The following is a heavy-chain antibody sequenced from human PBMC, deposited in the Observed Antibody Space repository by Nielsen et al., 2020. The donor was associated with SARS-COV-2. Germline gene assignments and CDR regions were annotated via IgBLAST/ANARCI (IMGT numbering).Heavy chain of an antibody. V-gene: IGHV3-30*18. J-gene: IGHJ4*02. Sequence: GGSLRLSCAASGFTFSIYAMHWVRQAPGKGLEWVAVISYDGSNKYYADSVKGRFTISRDNSKNTLYLQMNSLRVEDTAVYFCAKPRSGGYEDYFDYWGQGTLVTASS. CDR3: AKPRSGGYEDYFDY. CDR2: ISYDGSNK. CDR1: GFTFSIYA. D-gene: IGHD5-12*01.